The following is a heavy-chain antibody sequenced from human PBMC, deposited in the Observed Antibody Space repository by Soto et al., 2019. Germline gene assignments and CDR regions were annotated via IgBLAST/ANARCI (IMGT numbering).Heavy chain of an antibody. Sequence: QLQLQESGPGLVKPSETLSLTCTVSGGSISSSSYYWGWIRQPPGKGLEWIGSIYYSGSTYYNPSLKSRVTISVDTSKNQFSLKLSSVTAADTAVYYCAIHARVLGYGSGSYYNVMDVWGKGTTVTVSS. V-gene: IGHV4-39*01. CDR3: AIHARVLGYGSGSYYNVMDV. CDR1: GGSISSSSYY. D-gene: IGHD3-10*01. CDR2: IYYSGST. J-gene: IGHJ6*04.